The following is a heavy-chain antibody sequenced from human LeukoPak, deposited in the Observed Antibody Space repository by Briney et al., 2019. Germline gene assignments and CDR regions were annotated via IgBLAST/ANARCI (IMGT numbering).Heavy chain of an antibody. V-gene: IGHV1-18*01. J-gene: IGHJ4*02. CDR2: ISAYNGNT. Sequence: GASVKVSCKASGYTFSNYGISWVRQAPGQGLEWLGWISAYNGNTHYAQTLQGRVTLTTDTSTSTAYMEVRSLRSDDTAVYFCARVIPDYYDSSGYPLFFDYWGQGTLVTVSS. CDR1: GYTFSNYG. D-gene: IGHD3-22*01. CDR3: ARVIPDYYDSSGYPLFFDY.